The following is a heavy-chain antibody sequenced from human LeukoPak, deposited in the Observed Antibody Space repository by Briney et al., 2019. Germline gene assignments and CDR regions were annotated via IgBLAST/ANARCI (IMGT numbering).Heavy chain of an antibody. CDR3: AKGTSPSGYDHFDY. J-gene: IGHJ4*02. CDR2: ISYDGSNK. Sequence: GGSLRLSCAASGFTFSSYGMHWVRQAPGKGLEWVAVISYDGSNKYYADSVKGRFTISRDNSKNTLYLQMNSLRAEDTAVYYCAKGTSPSGYDHFDYWGQGTLVTVSS. V-gene: IGHV3-30*18. D-gene: IGHD5-12*01. CDR1: GFTFSSYG.